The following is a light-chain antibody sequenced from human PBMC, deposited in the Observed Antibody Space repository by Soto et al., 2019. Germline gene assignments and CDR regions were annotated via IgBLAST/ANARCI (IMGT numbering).Light chain of an antibody. CDR3: SSFAGSYSVL. CDR2: GVN. Sequence: QSALTQPRSVSGSPRQSVTISCTGTSSDVGSYNYVSWYQQSPGKAPKLIIYGVNKRPSGVPDRFSGSKSGNTASLTISGLQADDEADYYCSSFAGSYSVLFGGGTKVTVL. J-gene: IGLJ2*01. V-gene: IGLV2-11*01. CDR1: SSDVGSYNY.